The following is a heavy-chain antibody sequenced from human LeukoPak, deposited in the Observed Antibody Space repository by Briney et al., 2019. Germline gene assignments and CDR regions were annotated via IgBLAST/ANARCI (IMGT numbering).Heavy chain of an antibody. J-gene: IGHJ4*02. CDR2: INHSGST. D-gene: IGHD4-17*01. CDR3: ASLDYGDYYFDY. V-gene: IGHV4-34*01. Sequence: PSETLSLTCAVYGGSFSGYYWSWIRQPPGKGLEWIGEINHSGSTNYNPSLKSRVTISVDTSKNQFSLKLSSVTAADTAVYYCASLDYGDYYFDYWGQGTLVTVSS. CDR1: GGSFSGYY.